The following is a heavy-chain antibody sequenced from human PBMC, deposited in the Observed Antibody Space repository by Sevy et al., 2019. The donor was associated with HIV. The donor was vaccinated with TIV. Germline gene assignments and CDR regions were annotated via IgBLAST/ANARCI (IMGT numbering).Heavy chain of an antibody. CDR3: AKDREGQQLTTGLDY. CDR1: GFTFSSYG. J-gene: IGHJ4*02. Sequence: GGSLRLSCAASGFTFSSYGMHWVRQAPGKGLEWVAVISYDGSNKYYADSVKGRFTISRDNSKNTLYLQMNSLRAEDTAVYYCAKDREGQQLTTGLDYWGQGTLVTVSS. V-gene: IGHV3-30*18. D-gene: IGHD6-13*01. CDR2: ISYDGSNK.